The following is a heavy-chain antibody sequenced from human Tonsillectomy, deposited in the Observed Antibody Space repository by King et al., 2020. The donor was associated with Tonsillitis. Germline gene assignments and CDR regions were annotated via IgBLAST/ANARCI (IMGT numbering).Heavy chain of an antibody. J-gene: IGHJ6*02. CDR1: GLTFSTYA. CDR3: AKDLGYGGKSGYYGMDV. D-gene: IGHD4-23*01. V-gene: IGHV3-30*04. CDR2: ISNDGSEK. Sequence: VQLVESGGGVVQPGRSLRLSCAASGLTFSTYAMHWVRQAPGKGLEWVAVISNDGSEKYYADSGKGRFTISRDNSRNKLYLQMNGLRAEDTAVYHCAKDLGYGGKSGYYGMDVWGQGNTVTVSS.